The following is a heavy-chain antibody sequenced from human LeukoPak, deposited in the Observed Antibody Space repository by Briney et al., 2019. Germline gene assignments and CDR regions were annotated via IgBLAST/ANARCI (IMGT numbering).Heavy chain of an antibody. CDR3: ARILNSYDSSGYFDS. CDR1: GLTLSRSY. D-gene: IGHD3-22*01. Sequence: GGSLRLSCAAAGLTLSRSYMIWVRQAPGKGLEWVSIIYSGGNTYYADSVKGRFTISRDNSKNTLFLQMDSLRADDTAVYYCARILNSYDSSGYFDSWGQGTLVTVSS. CDR2: IYSGGNT. V-gene: IGHV3-66*01. J-gene: IGHJ4*02.